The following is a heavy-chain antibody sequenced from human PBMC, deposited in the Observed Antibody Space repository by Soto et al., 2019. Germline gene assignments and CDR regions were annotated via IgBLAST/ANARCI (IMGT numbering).Heavy chain of an antibody. Sequence: QVRLVQSGAEVKKPWSSVKLACKVSGGNSNSYSIAWVRQAPGQGLQWLGTIVPLSGTPNHAHKFQGRVTITADTSTNTAYLELRSLRYEDTAIYYCARDWRQMSRGGFFDYWGQGSLVTISS. CDR3: ARDWRQMSRGGFFDY. D-gene: IGHD3-3*01. J-gene: IGHJ4*02. CDR1: GGNSNSYS. CDR2: IVPLSGTP. V-gene: IGHV1-69*06.